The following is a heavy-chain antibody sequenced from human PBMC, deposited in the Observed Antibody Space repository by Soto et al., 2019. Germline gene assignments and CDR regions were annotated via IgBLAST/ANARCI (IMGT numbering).Heavy chain of an antibody. D-gene: IGHD3-10*01. CDR1: GFTFSSYG. J-gene: IGHJ4*02. Sequence: QVQLVESGGGVVQPGRSLRLSCAASGFTFSSYGMHWVRQAPGKGLEWGAVIWYDGRNKYYAASVKGRFTISRDNSKNTLYLQMNSLRAEDTAVYYCARDPARLSLLWFGGAWPDYWGQGTLVTVSS. V-gene: IGHV3-33*01. CDR2: IWYDGRNK. CDR3: ARDPARLSLLWFGGAWPDY.